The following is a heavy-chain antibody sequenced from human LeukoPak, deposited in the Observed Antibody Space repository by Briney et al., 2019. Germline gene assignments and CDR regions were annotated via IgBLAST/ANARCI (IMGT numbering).Heavy chain of an antibody. J-gene: IGHJ4*02. Sequence: GGSLRLSCVASGFTFSSYWMHWVRQAPGKGLEWVGFTRSKAYGGTTEYAASVEGRFTISRDDSKSIAYLQMNSLKTEDTAVYYCTRLAEGLYYDFWSGYFDYWGQGTLVTVSS. CDR3: TRLAEGLYYDFWSGYFDY. CDR1: GFTFSSYW. V-gene: IGHV3-49*04. D-gene: IGHD3-3*01. CDR2: TRSKAYGGTT.